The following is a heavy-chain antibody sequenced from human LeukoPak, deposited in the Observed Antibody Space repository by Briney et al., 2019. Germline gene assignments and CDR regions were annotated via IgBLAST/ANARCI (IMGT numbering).Heavy chain of an antibody. CDR3: AKVGLRLGGDY. CDR1: GFVFSSYA. D-gene: IGHD4-17*01. V-gene: IGHV3-23*01. Sequence: GGSLRLSCAASGFVFSSYAMSWVRQAPGKGLEWVSTLSDSGGKTYYADSVKGRFTISRDNSKNTLYLQMNSLRAEDTAVYYCAKVGLRLGGDYWGQGTLVTV. CDR2: LSDSGGKT. J-gene: IGHJ4*02.